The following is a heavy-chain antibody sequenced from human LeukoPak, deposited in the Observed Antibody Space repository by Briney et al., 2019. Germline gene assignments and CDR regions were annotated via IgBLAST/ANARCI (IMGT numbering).Heavy chain of an antibody. CDR3: ARDSHYYDSSGSLDYYGMDV. J-gene: IGHJ6*02. Sequence: QTGGSLRLSCAASGFTVSGNYMSWVRQAPGKGLEWVSVIYSGGSTYYADSVKGRFTISRDNSKNTLYLQMSSLRAEDTAVYYCARDSHYYDSSGSLDYYGMDVWGQGTTVTVSS. CDR2: IYSGGST. V-gene: IGHV3-53*01. CDR1: GFTVSGNY. D-gene: IGHD3-22*01.